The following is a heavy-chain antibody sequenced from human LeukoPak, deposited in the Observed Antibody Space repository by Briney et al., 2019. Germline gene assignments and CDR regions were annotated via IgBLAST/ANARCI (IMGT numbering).Heavy chain of an antibody. CDR1: GDSISSSTYY. D-gene: IGHD3-3*01. Sequence: KPSETLSLTCTVSGDSISSSTYYWGWIRQPPGKGLEWIGSIYYSGNTYYNPSLKSRITISVDTSKNQFSLKVSSVTAADTAVYYCARGPNSGYYIWFDPWGQGTLVTVSS. CDR2: IYYSGNT. V-gene: IGHV4-39*07. J-gene: IGHJ5*02. CDR3: ARGPNSGYYIWFDP.